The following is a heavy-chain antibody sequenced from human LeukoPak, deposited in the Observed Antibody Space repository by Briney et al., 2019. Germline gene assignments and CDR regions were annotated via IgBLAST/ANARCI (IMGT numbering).Heavy chain of an antibody. CDR3: TRWTTVTTFNY. CDR2: FTGRTYGETT. J-gene: IGHJ4*02. CDR1: GFTFGDYA. Sequence: PGRSLRLSCTASGFTFGDYAMTWGRQAAGRGLEWVGSFTGRTYGETTEYAASVRGRFIISIDDSKSIAYLQMNSLTTEDTAAYYCTRWTTVTTFNYWGQGTLVAVSS. V-gene: IGHV3-49*04. D-gene: IGHD4-17*01.